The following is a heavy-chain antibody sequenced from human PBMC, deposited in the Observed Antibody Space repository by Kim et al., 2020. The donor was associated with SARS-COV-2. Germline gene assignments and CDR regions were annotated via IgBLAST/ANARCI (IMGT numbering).Heavy chain of an antibody. CDR3: ARDALGDSGDHYWFDY. J-gene: IGHJ4*02. CDR2: IGSTGGI. D-gene: IGHD3-22*01. V-gene: IGHV3-48*04. Sequence: GGSLRLSCAASGFTFSSYSMNWVRQAPGKGLEWVAHIGSTGGIEHADSVKSRCTISRDNARNSLFLQMNSLRAEDTAVYYCARDALGDSGDHYWFDYWGQGILVTVSS. CDR1: GFTFSSYS.